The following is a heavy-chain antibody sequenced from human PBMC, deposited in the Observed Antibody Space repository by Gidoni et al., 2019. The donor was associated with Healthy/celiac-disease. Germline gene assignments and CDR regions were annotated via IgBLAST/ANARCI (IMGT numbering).Heavy chain of an antibody. CDR2: ISWNSGSI. Sequence: EVQLVESGGGLVQPGRSLRLSCAASGCTFDDYAMHWVRQAPGKGLEWVSGISWNSGSIGYADSVKGRFTISRDNAKNSLYLQMNSLRAEDTALYYCAKDAKSTVSGLVDYWGQGTLVTVSS. V-gene: IGHV3-9*01. J-gene: IGHJ4*02. CDR3: AKDAKSTVSGLVDY. D-gene: IGHD4-4*01. CDR1: GCTFDDYA.